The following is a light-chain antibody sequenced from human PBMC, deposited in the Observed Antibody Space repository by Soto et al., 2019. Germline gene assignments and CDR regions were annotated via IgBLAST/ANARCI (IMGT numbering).Light chain of an antibody. V-gene: IGLV4-69*01. CDR2: LNSDGSH. Sequence: QLVLTQSPSASASLGASVKLTCTLSSGNRRYAIAWHQQQPEKGPRYLMRLNSDGSHSKGDGIPDHFSGSSSGAERYLTISSLQSEEEADYYCQTWGTGIVVFGGGTKLTVL. CDR3: QTWGTGIVV. CDR1: SGNRRYA. J-gene: IGLJ2*01.